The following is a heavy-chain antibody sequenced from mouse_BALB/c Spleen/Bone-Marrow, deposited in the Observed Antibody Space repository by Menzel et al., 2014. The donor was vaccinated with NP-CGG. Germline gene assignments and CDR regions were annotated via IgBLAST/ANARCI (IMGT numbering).Heavy chain of an antibody. V-gene: IGHV14-3*02. Sequence: EVKLVESGAELVKPGASVKLSCTASGFNIKDTYMHWVKQRPEQGLEWIGRIDPANGNTKYDPKFQGKATITADTSSNTAYLQLSSLTSEDTAVYSYAYNSLLRLYYFDYWGQGTTLTVSS. D-gene: IGHD1-2*01. CDR3: AYNSLLRLYYFDY. J-gene: IGHJ2*01. CDR2: IDPANGNT. CDR1: GFNIKDTY.